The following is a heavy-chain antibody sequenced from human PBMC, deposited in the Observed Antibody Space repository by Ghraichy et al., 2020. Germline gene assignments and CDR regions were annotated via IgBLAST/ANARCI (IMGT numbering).Heavy chain of an antibody. Sequence: SVKVSCKASGYTFTDYYMHWVRQAPGQGLDYMGWINPKSGDTNYAQNFQGRVTMTRDTSINTAYMELKSLSFDDTAVYYCARERVVGTENYGMDVWGQGTTVTVS. CDR3: ARERVVGTENYGMDV. CDR1: GYTFTDYY. J-gene: IGHJ6*02. D-gene: IGHD6-19*01. CDR2: INPKSGDT. V-gene: IGHV1-2*02.